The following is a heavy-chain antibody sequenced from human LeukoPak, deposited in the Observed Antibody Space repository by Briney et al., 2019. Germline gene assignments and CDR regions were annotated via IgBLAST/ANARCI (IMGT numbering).Heavy chain of an antibody. CDR2: IKQDGSEK. D-gene: IGHD5-18*01. J-gene: IGHJ2*01. CDR3: ASLSYVDTAMVTWYFDL. CDR1: GFTFSSYW. Sequence: GGSLRLSCAASGFTFSSYWMSWVRQAPGKGLEWVANIKQDGSEKYYVDSVKGRFTISRDNAKNSLYLQMNSLRAEDTAVYYCASLSYVDTAMVTWYFDLWGRGTLVTV. V-gene: IGHV3-7*01.